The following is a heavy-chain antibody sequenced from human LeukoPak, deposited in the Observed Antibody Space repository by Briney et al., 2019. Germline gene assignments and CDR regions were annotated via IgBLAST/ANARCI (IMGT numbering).Heavy chain of an antibody. Sequence: PSETLSLTCTVSGGSVSSGSYYRSWIRQPPGKGLEWIGYIYYSGSTNYNPSLKSRVTMSLDTSKNQFSLKLSSVTAADTAVYYCARVYYDTSGYNFDYWGQGILVTVSS. CDR3: ARVYYDTSGYNFDY. D-gene: IGHD3-22*01. J-gene: IGHJ4*02. V-gene: IGHV4-61*01. CDR2: IYYSGST. CDR1: GGSVSSGSYY.